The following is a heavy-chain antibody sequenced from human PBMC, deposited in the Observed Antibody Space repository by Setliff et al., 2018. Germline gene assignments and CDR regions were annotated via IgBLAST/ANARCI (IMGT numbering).Heavy chain of an antibody. Sequence: SLRLSCAASGLTFSGYYMTWIRQAPGKGLEWVSYISRGGNTIYYADSVKGRFTISRDNARDSLFLQMNTLRAEDTAVYYCAREVVGAPSAFDIWGQGTMVTVSS. CDR3: AREVVGAPSAFDI. CDR2: ISRGGNTI. V-gene: IGHV3-11*04. J-gene: IGHJ3*02. CDR1: GLTFSGYY. D-gene: IGHD1-26*01.